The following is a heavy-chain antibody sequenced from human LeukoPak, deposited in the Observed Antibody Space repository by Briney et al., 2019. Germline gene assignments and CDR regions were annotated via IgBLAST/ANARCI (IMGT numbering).Heavy chain of an antibody. CDR1: VRSHWRWDAL. D-gene: IGHD6-19*01. V-gene: IGHV4-39*01. CDR2: VYSCGTT. CDR3: GVAVAGTGHWFDP. J-gene: IGHJ5*02. Sequence: SGTQSLTCTLCVRSHWRWDALWAWVRQPPGRGLEWYGWVYSCGTTYYSSSLYSRVSISVDTSKKQFSLRLSSVTAADTAVYYCGVAVAGTGHWFDPWGQGTLVTVSS.